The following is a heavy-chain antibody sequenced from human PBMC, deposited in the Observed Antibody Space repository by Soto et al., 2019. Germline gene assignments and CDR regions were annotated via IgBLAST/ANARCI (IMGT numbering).Heavy chain of an antibody. CDR3: AKDNSLHWFDP. J-gene: IGHJ5*02. CDR2: FNGNGGLT. D-gene: IGHD2-15*01. V-gene: IGHV3-23*01. CDR1: GFTFNSYA. Sequence: GGSLRLSCATSGFTFNSYAMTWVRQAPGKGLGWVSTFNGNGGLTYYADSVKGRFTISRDNSKNTLYLQMDSLRAEDTAIYYCAKDNSLHWFDPWGQGTLVTVSS.